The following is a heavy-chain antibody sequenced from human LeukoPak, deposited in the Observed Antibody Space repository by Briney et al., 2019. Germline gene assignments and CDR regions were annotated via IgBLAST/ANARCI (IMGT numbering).Heavy chain of an antibody. V-gene: IGHV3-7*01. J-gene: IGHJ4*02. CDR2: INGDECEK. D-gene: IGHD3-10*01. Sequence: GGSLRLSCAASGFTFSSYWMSWVRQAPGKGLEWVANINGDECEKYYVDSVKARFTISRDNAKNSLYLQMNSLRVDDTAIYYCSRGEGDDYWGQGTLVTVSS. CDR1: GFTFSSYW. CDR3: SRGEGDDY.